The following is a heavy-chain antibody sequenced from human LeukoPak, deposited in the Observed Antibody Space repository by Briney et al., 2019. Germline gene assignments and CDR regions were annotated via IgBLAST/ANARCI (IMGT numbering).Heavy chain of an antibody. D-gene: IGHD6-13*01. J-gene: IGHJ3*02. CDR2: ISSNGGST. CDR1: GFTFSSYA. CDR3: ARDRLYSSSWYTSAFDI. V-gene: IGHV3-64*01. Sequence: PGGSLRLSCAASGFTFSSYAMHWVRQAPGKGLEYVSAISSNGGSTYYANSVKGRFTTSRDNSKNTLYLQMGSLRAEDMAVYYCARDRLYSSSWYTSAFDIWGQGTMVTVSS.